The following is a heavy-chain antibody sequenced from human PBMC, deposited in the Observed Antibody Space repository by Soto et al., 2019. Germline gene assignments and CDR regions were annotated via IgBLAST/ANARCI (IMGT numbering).Heavy chain of an antibody. CDR2: IYYSGST. V-gene: IGHV4-61*01. CDR1: GGSVSSGSYY. CDR3: ARGIEGWYQGRYSYGMDV. J-gene: IGHJ6*02. D-gene: IGHD6-19*01. Sequence: QVQLQESGPGLVKPSETLSLTCTVSGGSVSSGSYYWSWIRQPPGKGLEWIGYIYYSGSTNYNPSLKSRVTISVDTSKNQSSRKLSSVTAADTAVYYCARGIEGWYQGRYSYGMDVWGQGTTVTVSS.